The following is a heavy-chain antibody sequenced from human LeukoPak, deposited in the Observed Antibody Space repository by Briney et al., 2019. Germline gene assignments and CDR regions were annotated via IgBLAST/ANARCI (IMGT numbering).Heavy chain of an antibody. V-gene: IGHV3-33*01. J-gene: IGHJ4*02. Sequence: GRSLRLSCSASGFTFTRHGMHWVRQAPGKGLEWVAAIWYDGSDKYCTDSVKGRFTISRDNSRNTLYLQMNSLRVEDTAIYYCARDITSHYFDYCGQGALVTVSS. CDR3: ARDITSHYFDY. D-gene: IGHD1-14*01. CDR2: IWYDGSDK. CDR1: GFTFTRHG.